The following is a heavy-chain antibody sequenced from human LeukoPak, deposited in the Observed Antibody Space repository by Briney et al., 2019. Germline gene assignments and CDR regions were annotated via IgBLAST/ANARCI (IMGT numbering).Heavy chain of an antibody. CDR2: MNPNSGNT. CDR1: GYTFTSYD. J-gene: IGHJ4*02. V-gene: IGHV1-8*01. CDR3: ARGQKRSTYYDFWSGYYPPLYFDY. D-gene: IGHD3-3*01. Sequence: ASVKVSCKASGYTFTSYDINWVRQATGQGLEWMGWMNPNSGNTGYAQKFQGRVTMTRNTSISTAYMELSSLRSEDTAVYYCARGQKRSTYYDFWSGYYPPLYFDYWGQGTRVTVSS.